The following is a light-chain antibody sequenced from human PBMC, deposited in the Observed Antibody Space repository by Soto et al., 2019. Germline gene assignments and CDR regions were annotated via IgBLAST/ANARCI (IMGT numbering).Light chain of an antibody. V-gene: IGKV3-15*01. CDR1: QNINNK. CDR3: QHYNNWPLT. Sequence: EIVVTQSPATLSLPPGQRATLSCRTSQNINNKLVWYQQKPGQAPRLLIYGASTRATGIPARFSGSGSGTEFTLTISSLQSEDFAVYSCQHYNNWPLTFGGGTKVEIK. CDR2: GAS. J-gene: IGKJ4*01.